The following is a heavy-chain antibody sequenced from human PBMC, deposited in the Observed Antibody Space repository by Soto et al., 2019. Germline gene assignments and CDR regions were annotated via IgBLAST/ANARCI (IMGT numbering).Heavy chain of an antibody. D-gene: IGHD6-19*01. CDR2: ISSSGGTT. V-gene: IGHV3-23*01. CDR3: AKPGYLEQWLVRGYFDY. CDR1: GFTLSSYA. Sequence: GGALRVSCSASGFTLSSYAMSGVRQAPGKGLEGVSAISSSGGTTHYADSVKGRFIISRDNSKNTLYLQMNSLRAEDTAVYYCAKPGYLEQWLVRGYFDYWGQGAMVTVS. J-gene: IGHJ4*02.